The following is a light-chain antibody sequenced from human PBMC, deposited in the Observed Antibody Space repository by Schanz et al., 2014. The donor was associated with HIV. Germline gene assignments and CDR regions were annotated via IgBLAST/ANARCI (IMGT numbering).Light chain of an antibody. CDR3: AGWDDSLNVWV. CDR1: SSNIGSNY. V-gene: IGLV1-44*01. Sequence: SVLTQPPSASGTPGQSVTISCSGSSSNIGSNYVYWYQQLPGTAPKLLIYGTDQRPSGVPDRVSGSRSGTSASLAISGLQSGDEADYYCAGWDDSLNVWVFGGGTKLTVL. J-gene: IGLJ3*02. CDR2: GTD.